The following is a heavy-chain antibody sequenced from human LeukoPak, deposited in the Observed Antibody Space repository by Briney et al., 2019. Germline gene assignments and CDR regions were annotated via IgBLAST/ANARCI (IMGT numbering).Heavy chain of an antibody. J-gene: IGHJ5*02. CDR2: ISSSSSYI. D-gene: IGHD3-22*01. V-gene: IGHV3-21*01. Sequence: PGGSLRLSCAASGFTFSSYSMNWVRQAPGKGLEWVSSISSSSSYIYYADSVKGRFTISRDNAKNSLYLQMNSLRAEDTAVYYCASLGADRSQERGYSYGSYYYDSSGYYRNNWFDPWGQGTLVTVSS. CDR3: ASLGADRSQERGYSYGSYYYDSSGYYRNNWFDP. CDR1: GFTFSSYS.